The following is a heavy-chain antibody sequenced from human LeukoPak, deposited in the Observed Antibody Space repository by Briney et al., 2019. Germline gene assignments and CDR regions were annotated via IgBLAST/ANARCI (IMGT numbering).Heavy chain of an antibody. J-gene: IGHJ6*02. V-gene: IGHV3-23*01. CDR2: ISGTGGRT. CDR1: GFTFSNYA. CDR3: AKGLHGGVGYGVDV. D-gene: IGHD3-16*01. Sequence: GGSQRLSCTASGFTFSNYAMTRVRQAPGKGLEWVSSISGTGGRTYSADSVKGRFTISRNNSKNTLYLQMKNLRVEHTAVYYCAKGLHGGVGYGVDVWGQGTTVSVSS.